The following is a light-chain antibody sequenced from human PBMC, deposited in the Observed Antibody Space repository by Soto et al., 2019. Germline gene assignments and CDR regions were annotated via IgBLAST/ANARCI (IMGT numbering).Light chain of an antibody. CDR2: DAS. V-gene: IGKV1-5*01. J-gene: IGKJ1*01. CDR3: QQYNSYSPT. CDR1: QSISSW. Sequence: IQITQSPSTLSASVGDRVTITFRASQSISSWLAWYQQKPGKAPKLLIYDASSLESGVPSRFRGSGSGTEFTLTISSLQPDDFAAYYCQQYNSYSPTFGQGTKVDIK.